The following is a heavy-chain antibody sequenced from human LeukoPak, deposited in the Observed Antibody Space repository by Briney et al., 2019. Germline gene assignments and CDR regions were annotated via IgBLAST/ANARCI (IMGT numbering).Heavy chain of an antibody. V-gene: IGHV4-59*01. CDR3: ARKGPIAATGPDY. Sequence: SETLSLTCTVSGGSISSYNWSWIRQPPRKGQEWPAYIYNSRDTNYNPSLKSRVTFSVDTSKNQFSLKLSSVTAADTAVYYCARKGPIAATGPDYWGQGTLVTVSS. D-gene: IGHD6-13*01. J-gene: IGHJ4*02. CDR2: IYNSRDT. CDR1: GGSISSYN.